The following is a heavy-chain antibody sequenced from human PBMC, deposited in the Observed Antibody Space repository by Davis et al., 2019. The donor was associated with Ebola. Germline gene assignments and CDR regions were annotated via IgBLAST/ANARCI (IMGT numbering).Heavy chain of an antibody. D-gene: IGHD2-15*01. CDR2: IKQDGSEK. V-gene: IGHV3-7*01. CDR3: ARVFVVVPAGGMDV. Sequence: PGGSLRLSCAASGFTFSSYWMSWVRQAPGKGLEWVANIKQDGSEKYYVDSVKGRFTISRDNAKNSLYLQMNSLRAEDTAVYYCARVFVVVPAGGMDVWGQGTTVTVSS. CDR1: GFTFSSYW. J-gene: IGHJ6*02.